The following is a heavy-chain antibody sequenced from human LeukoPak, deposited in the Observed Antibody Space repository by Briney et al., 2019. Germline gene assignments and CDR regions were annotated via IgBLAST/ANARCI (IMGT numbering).Heavy chain of an antibody. Sequence: GWSLRLSCAASGFTFSSYGMHWVRQAPGKGLEWVAFIRYDGSNKYYADSVKGRFTISRDNSKNTLYLQMNSLRAEDTAVYYCAKEFKDIVVVVAASPPYGMDVWGQGTTVTVSS. V-gene: IGHV3-30*02. J-gene: IGHJ6*02. CDR3: AKEFKDIVVVVAASPPYGMDV. CDR2: IRYDGSNK. CDR1: GFTFSSYG. D-gene: IGHD2-15*01.